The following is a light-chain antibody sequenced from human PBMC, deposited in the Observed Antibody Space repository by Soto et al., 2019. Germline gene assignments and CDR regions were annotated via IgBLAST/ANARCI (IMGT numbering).Light chain of an antibody. J-gene: IGKJ1*01. V-gene: IGKV3-20*01. CDR3: QQYGTSPVT. CDR2: AAS. CDR1: QSVSTS. Sequence: EIVLPQSPGTLSLSPGERATLSCRASQSVSTSLAWYQQKPGQAPSLLIYAASSRATGIPDRFSGSGSGADFTLTITRLEPEDFAVYYGQQYGTSPVTFGQGTNVEIK.